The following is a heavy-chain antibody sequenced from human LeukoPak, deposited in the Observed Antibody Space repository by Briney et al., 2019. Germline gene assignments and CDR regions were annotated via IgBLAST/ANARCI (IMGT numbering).Heavy chain of an antibody. Sequence: GGSLRLSCAASGFTVSSNYMSWVRQAPGKGLEWVSVIYSGGSTCYADSVKGRFTISRDNSKNTLYLQMNSLRAEDTAVYYCAKGGYGDYFDYWGQGTLVTVSS. J-gene: IGHJ4*02. CDR2: IYSGGST. D-gene: IGHD4-17*01. V-gene: IGHV3-53*01. CDR3: AKGGYGDYFDY. CDR1: GFTVSSNY.